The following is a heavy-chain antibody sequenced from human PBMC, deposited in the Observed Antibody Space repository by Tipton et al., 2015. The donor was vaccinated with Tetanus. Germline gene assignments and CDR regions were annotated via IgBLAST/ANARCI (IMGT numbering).Heavy chain of an antibody. CDR2: ISHDGGYK. CDR1: GFTFSSYG. D-gene: IGHD1-1*01. Sequence: SLRLSCEVSGFTFSSYGMHWVRRAPGKELEWVADISHDGGYKYYADSVQGRFTISRDNSKNTLYLQMNSLRAEDTAVYYCARANNEFPKKGPFDSWGQGSLVIVSS. V-gene: IGHV3-30*03. CDR3: ARANNEFPKKGPFDS. J-gene: IGHJ4*02.